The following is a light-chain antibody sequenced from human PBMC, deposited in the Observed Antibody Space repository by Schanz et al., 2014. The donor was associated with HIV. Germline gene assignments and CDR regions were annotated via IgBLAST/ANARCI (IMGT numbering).Light chain of an antibody. CDR2: SNN. CDR3: AAWDDSLNGVI. J-gene: IGLJ2*01. CDR1: RSNIGRNT. V-gene: IGLV1-44*01. Sequence: QSVLTQPLSASGTPGQRVTISCSGSRSNIGRNTVNWYQQLPRTAPKLLIYSNNQRPSGVPDRFSGSKSGTSASLAISGLQSEDEADYYCAAWDDSLNGVIFGGGTKLTVL.